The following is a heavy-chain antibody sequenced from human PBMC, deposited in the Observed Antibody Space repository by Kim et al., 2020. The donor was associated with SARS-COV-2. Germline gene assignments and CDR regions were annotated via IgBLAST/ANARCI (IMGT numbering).Heavy chain of an antibody. V-gene: IGHV1-18*01. J-gene: IGHJ5*02. Sequence: ASVKVSCKASGYTFTSYGISWVRQAPGQGLEWMGWISAYNGNTNYAQKLQGRVTMTTDTSTSTAYMELRSLRSDDTAVYYCARDWSYYDSSGYYRAPVPNWFDPWGQGTLVTVSS. CDR1: GYTFTSYG. CDR3: ARDWSYYDSSGYYRAPVPNWFDP. D-gene: IGHD3-22*01. CDR2: ISAYNGNT.